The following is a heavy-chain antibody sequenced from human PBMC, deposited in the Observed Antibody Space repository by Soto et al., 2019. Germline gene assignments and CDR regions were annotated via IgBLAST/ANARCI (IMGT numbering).Heavy chain of an antibody. Sequence: SETLSLTCAVSGGSISSGGCSWSWIRQPPGKGLEWIGYIYHSGSTYYNPSLKSRVTISVDRSKNQFSLKLSSVTAADTAVYYCARRVPQQLVKGGMSFYYYGMDVWGQGTTVTVSS. CDR1: GGSISSGGCS. J-gene: IGHJ6*02. CDR3: ARRVPQQLVKGGMSFYYYGMDV. D-gene: IGHD6-13*01. CDR2: IYHSGST. V-gene: IGHV4-30-2*01.